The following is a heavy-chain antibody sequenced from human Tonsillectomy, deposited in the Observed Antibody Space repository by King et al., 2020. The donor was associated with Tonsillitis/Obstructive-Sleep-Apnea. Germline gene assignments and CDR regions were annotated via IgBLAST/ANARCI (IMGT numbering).Heavy chain of an antibody. CDR1: GGTFSSYA. CDR3: ARGALTFGGVIEDDAFDI. V-gene: IGHV1-69*12. J-gene: IGHJ3*02. Sequence: QLVQSGAEVKKPVSSVKVSCKASGGTFSSYAISWVRQAPGQGLEWMGGIIPIFGTANYAQKFQGRVTITADESTSTAYMELSSLRSEDTAVYYCARGALTFGGVIEDDAFDIWGQGTMVTVSS. CDR2: IIPIFGTA. D-gene: IGHD3-16*01.